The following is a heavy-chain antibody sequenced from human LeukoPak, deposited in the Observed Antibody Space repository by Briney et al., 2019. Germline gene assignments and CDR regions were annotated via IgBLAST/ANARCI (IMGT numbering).Heavy chain of an antibody. V-gene: IGHV3-30*18. Sequence: GGSLRLSCAASRFTFSACGMHWVPQAPGKGLEWVAAISFDGSHKYYADSVKGRFTISRDNSMNTLYLRMNSLRAEDTAVYYCAKGTAVDRQYFENWGQGTLVTVSS. CDR1: RFTFSACG. D-gene: IGHD1-1*01. J-gene: IGHJ4*02. CDR2: ISFDGSHK. CDR3: AKGTAVDRQYFEN.